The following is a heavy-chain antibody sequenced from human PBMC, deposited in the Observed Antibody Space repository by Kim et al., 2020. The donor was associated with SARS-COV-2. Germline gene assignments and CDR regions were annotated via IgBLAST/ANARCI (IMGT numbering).Heavy chain of an antibody. D-gene: IGHD3-10*01. V-gene: IGHV4-39*01. CDR3: ARLRPDYYGSGSYSDY. Sequence: LKSRVTISVDTSKNQFSLKLSSVTAADTAVYYCARLRPDYYGSGSYSDYWGQGTLVTVSS. J-gene: IGHJ4*02.